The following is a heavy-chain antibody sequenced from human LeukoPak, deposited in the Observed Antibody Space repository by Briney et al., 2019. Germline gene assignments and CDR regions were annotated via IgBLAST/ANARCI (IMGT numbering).Heavy chain of an antibody. J-gene: IGHJ3*02. CDR3: ALGPSYCGGDCYSAGAFDI. Sequence: PGGSLRLSCAASGFTFSSYGMNWVRQAPGKGLEWVSYISSSGSTIYYADSVKGRFTISRDNAKNSLYLQMNSLRAEDTAVYYCALGPSYCGGDCYSAGAFDIWGQGTMVTVSS. CDR1: GFTFSSYG. V-gene: IGHV3-48*03. CDR2: ISSSGSTI. D-gene: IGHD2-21*02.